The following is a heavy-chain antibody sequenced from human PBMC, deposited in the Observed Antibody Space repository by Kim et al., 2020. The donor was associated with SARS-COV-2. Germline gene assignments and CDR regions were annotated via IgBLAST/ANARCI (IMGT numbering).Heavy chain of an antibody. CDR1: GFTFSTYS. V-gene: IGHV3-21*01. CDR2: ISSTSNYK. Sequence: GGSLRLSCVASGFTFSTYSMDWVRQTPGKGPEWVSSISSTSNYKSYADAVKGRFIISRDNAKNALFLQMNSLTVEDTAIYYCARPQSDFWGQGALVTVSS. J-gene: IGHJ4*02. CDR3: ARPQSDF.